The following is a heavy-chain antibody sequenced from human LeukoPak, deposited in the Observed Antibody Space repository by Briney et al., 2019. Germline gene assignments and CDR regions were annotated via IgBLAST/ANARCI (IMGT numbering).Heavy chain of an antibody. V-gene: IGHV1-2*02. CDR2: INPNSGGT. CDR3: ARGGEVDFYYYYYYMDV. J-gene: IGHJ6*03. CDR1: GYTFTGYY. Sequence: ASVKVSCKASGYTFTGYYMHWVRQAPGQGLEWMGWINPNSGGTNYAQKFQGRVTMTRDTSISTAYMELSRLRSDDTAVYYCARGGEVDFYYYYYYMDVWGKGTTVTVSS. D-gene: IGHD3-16*01.